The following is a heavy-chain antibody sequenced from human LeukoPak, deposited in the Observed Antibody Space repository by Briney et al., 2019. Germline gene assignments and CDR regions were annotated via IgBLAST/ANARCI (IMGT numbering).Heavy chain of an antibody. CDR3: AKDSGYDSGYDPLYVDY. D-gene: IGHD5-12*01. CDR2: IYSGGTI. CDR1: GFTVSRNS. V-gene: IGHV3-66*01. J-gene: IGHJ4*02. Sequence: GRSLRLSCAPSGFTVSRNSTSWVRQAPGKGLEWVSVIYSGGTIYYADSVKGRFTITRDNSKNTLYLQMNSLRAEDTAVYYCAKDSGYDSGYDPLYVDYWGQGTLVTVSS.